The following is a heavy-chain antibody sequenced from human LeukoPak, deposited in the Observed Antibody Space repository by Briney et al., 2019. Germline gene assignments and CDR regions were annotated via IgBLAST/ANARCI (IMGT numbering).Heavy chain of an antibody. V-gene: IGHV3-30*04. Sequence: GRSLRLSCAASGFTLSSYAMHWVRQAPGKGLEWVAVISYDGSNKYYADSVKGRFTISRDNSKNTLYLQMNSLRAEDTDVYYCARPAVAGIYYFDYWGQGTLVTVSS. D-gene: IGHD6-19*01. CDR3: ARPAVAGIYYFDY. CDR1: GFTLSSYA. J-gene: IGHJ4*02. CDR2: ISYDGSNK.